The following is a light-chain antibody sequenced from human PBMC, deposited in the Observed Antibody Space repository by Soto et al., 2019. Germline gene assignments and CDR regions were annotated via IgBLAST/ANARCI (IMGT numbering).Light chain of an antibody. V-gene: IGLV2-14*01. CDR2: EVS. CDR3: SSYVSGNTVV. J-gene: IGLJ3*02. CDR1: SSDVGGYNY. Sequence: QSVLTQPASVSGSPGQSITISCTGTSSDVGGYNYVSWYQQHPGKAPKLMIYEVSNRPSGVSNRFSGSKSGNTASLTISGLQAEDEADYYCSSYVSGNTVVFGGGTKLTVL.